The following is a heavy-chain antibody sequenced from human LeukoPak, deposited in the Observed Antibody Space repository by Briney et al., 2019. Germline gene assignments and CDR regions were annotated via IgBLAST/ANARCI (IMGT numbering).Heavy chain of an antibody. CDR3: AKTPNAFVRGGYYFEY. CDR2: INHSGST. V-gene: IGHV4-34*01. J-gene: IGHJ4*02. D-gene: IGHD6-6*01. Sequence: PSETLSLTCAVYGGSFSGYYWSWIRQPPGKGLEWIGEINHSGSTNYNPSLKSRVTISVDTSKNQFSLKLSSVTAADTAVYYCAKTPNAFVRGGYYFEYWGQGTLVTVSS. CDR1: GGSFSGYY.